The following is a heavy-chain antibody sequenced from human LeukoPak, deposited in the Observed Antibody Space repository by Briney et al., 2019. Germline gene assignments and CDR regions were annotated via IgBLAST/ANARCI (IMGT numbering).Heavy chain of an antibody. CDR3: ARDRRVGATWSVGAFDI. Sequence: PGGPLRLSCAASGFSLTTYEMNWVRQAPGKGLEWVSYISSSGDSIYYADSVKGRFTISRDNAKNSLSLQMNSLRAEDTAIYYCARDRRVGATWSVGAFDIWGQGTTVTVSS. CDR2: ISSSGDSI. V-gene: IGHV3-48*03. J-gene: IGHJ3*02. CDR1: GFSLTTYE. D-gene: IGHD1-26*01.